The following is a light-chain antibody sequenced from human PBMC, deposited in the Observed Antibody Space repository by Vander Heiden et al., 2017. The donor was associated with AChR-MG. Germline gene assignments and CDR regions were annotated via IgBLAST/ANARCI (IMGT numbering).Light chain of an antibody. CDR1: SSDVGGYNY. CDR2: DVS. CDR3: CSYAGSYYWV. J-gene: IGLJ3*02. Sequence: QSALTQPRSVSGSPGQSVTISCTGTSSDVGGYNYVSWYQQHPGKAPKRMMYDVSKRPSGVPDRFSGSKSGNTASLTISGLQAEDEAYDDCCSYAGSYYWVFGGGTKLTVL. V-gene: IGLV2-11*01.